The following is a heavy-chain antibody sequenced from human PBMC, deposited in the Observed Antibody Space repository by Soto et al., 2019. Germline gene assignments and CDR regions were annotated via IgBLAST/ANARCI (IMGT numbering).Heavy chain of an antibody. CDR3: ARESRSWYGSIWDY. CDR2: IYYSGST. J-gene: IGHJ4*02. V-gene: IGHV4-39*07. CDR1: GSSISSSSYY. Sequence: SETLSLTCTVSGSSISSSSYYWGWIRKPPGKGLEWIGNIYYSGSTYYNPSLKSRVTISVDTSKNQFSLKLSSVTAADTAVYYCARESRSWYGSIWDYWGQGTLVT. D-gene: IGHD6-13*01.